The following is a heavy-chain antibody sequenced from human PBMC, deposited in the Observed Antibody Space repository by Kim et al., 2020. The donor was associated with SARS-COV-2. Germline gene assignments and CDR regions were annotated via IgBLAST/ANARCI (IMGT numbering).Heavy chain of an antibody. CDR1: GFTLSSYW. J-gene: IGHJ5*02. V-gene: IGHV3-74*01. Sequence: GGSLRLSCAASGFTLSSYWMHWVRQAPGKGLVWVSRIKSDGSTTNYADSVKGRFTISRDNAKNTLYLQMNSLRAEDTAVYYCARDHSFLGNWFDPWGQGTLVTVSS. CDR3: ARDHSFLGNWFDP. CDR2: IKSDGSTT. D-gene: IGHD5-18*01.